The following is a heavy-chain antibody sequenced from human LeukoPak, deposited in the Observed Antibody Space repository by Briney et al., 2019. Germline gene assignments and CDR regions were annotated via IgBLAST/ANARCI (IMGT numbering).Heavy chain of an antibody. V-gene: IGHV3-30*18. J-gene: IGHJ4*02. CDR1: GFTFSSYG. D-gene: IGHD2-15*01. CDR3: AKSGLTTPNFFDY. CDR2: ISYDGSNN. Sequence: GGSLRLSCAASGFTFSSYGMHWVRQAPGKGLEWVAVISYDGSNNYYADSVKGRFTISRDNSKNTLYLQMNSLRAEDTAVYYCAKSGLTTPNFFDYWGQGTLVTVSS.